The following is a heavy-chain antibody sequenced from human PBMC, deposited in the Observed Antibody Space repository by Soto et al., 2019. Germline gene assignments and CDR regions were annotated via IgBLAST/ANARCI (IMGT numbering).Heavy chain of an antibody. Sequence: ASVKVSCKASGYTFTGYYMHWVRQAPGQGLEWMGWINPNSGGTNYAQKFQGWVTMTRDTSISTAYMELSRLRSDDTAVYYCARALSRSWYSSDAFDIWGQGTMVTVSS. CDR1: GYTFTGYY. J-gene: IGHJ3*02. V-gene: IGHV1-2*04. D-gene: IGHD6-13*01. CDR3: ARALSRSWYSSDAFDI. CDR2: INPNSGGT.